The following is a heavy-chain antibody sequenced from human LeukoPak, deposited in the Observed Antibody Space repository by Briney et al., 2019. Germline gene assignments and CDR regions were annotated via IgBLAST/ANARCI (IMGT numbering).Heavy chain of an antibody. CDR3: ASPSGSRGVFLDY. CDR2: IYSGGST. J-gene: IGHJ4*02. D-gene: IGHD3-16*01. CDR1: GFTVSSNF. V-gene: IGHV3-53*01. Sequence: GGSLRLSCAASGFTVSSNFMSWVRQAPGKGLEWVSIIYSGGSTFYADSVKGRFTISRDNSKNTLYLQMNSLRAEDTAVYYCASPSGSRGVFLDYWGQGTLVTVSS.